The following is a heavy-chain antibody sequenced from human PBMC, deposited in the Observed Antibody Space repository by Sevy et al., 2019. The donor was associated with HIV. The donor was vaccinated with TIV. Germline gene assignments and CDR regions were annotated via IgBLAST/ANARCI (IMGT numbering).Heavy chain of an antibody. CDR2: IWSDGSNK. V-gene: IGHV3-33*01. CDR3: DREERSGTTTSFDY. D-gene: IGHD1-7*01. CDR1: GFTFSDYG. J-gene: IGHJ4*02. Sequence: GGSLRLSCAASGFTFSDYGMHWVRQAPGKGLEWVAVIWSDGSNKYYGDSVKGRFTISRDSSKNTLFLQMNSLRVDDTAVYYCDREERSGTTTSFDYWGQGALVTVSS.